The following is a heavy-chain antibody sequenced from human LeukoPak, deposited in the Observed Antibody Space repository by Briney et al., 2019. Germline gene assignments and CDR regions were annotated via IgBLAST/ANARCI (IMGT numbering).Heavy chain of an antibody. CDR1: GGSISSSSYY. CDR2: IYYSGST. J-gene: IGHJ4*02. Sequence: SETLSLTCTVSGGSISSSSYYWGWIRQPPGEGLEWIGSIYYSGSTYYNPSLKSRVTISVDTSKNQFSLKLSSVTAADTAVCYCARQASTYYYDSSGYPPVDYWGQGTLVTVSS. V-gene: IGHV4-39*01. CDR3: ARQASTYYYDSSGYPPVDY. D-gene: IGHD3-22*01.